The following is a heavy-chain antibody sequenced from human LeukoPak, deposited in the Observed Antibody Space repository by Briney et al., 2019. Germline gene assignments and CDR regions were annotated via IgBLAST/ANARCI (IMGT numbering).Heavy chain of an antibody. Sequence: GGSLRLSCAASGFTFSSYGMHWVRQAPGKGLEWVAVIWYDGSNKYYADSVKGRFTISRDNSKNTLYLQMNSLRAEDTAVYHCASCYGSGSPTDYWGQGTLVTVSS. J-gene: IGHJ4*02. D-gene: IGHD3-10*01. V-gene: IGHV3-30*19. CDR3: ASCYGSGSPTDY. CDR2: IWYDGSNK. CDR1: GFTFSSYG.